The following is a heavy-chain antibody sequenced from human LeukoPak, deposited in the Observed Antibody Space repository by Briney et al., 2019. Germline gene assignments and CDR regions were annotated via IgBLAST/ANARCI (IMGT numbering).Heavy chain of an antibody. CDR3: AELGITMIGGV. Sequence: GGSLRLSCETSGFSFSTYWMSWVRQPPGKGLEWVANIRQDGSEKYYVDSVKGRFTISRDNAKNSLYLQMNSLRAEDTAVYYCAELGITMIGGVWGKGTTVTISS. CDR2: IRQDGSEK. J-gene: IGHJ6*04. CDR1: GFSFSTYW. D-gene: IGHD3-10*02. V-gene: IGHV3-7*03.